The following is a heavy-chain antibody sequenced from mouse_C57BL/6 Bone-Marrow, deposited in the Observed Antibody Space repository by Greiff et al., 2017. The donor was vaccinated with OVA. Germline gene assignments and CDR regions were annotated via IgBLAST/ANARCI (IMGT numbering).Heavy chain of an antibody. CDR1: GFNIKDDY. V-gene: IGHV14-4*01. Sequence: VQLQQSGAELVRPGASVKLSCTASGFNIKDDYMHWVKQRPEQGLEWIGWIDPENGDTEYASKFQGKATITAYTSSNTAYLQLSSLTSEDSAVYYCTTTMATGGFAYWGPGTLVTVSA. D-gene: IGHD1-1*02. J-gene: IGHJ3*01. CDR2: IDPENGDT. CDR3: TTTMATGGFAY.